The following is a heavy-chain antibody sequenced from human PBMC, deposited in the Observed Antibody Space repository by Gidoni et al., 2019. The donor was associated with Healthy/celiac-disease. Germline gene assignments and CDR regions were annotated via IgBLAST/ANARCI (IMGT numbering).Heavy chain of an antibody. CDR1: GGSFSGYY. CDR2: INHSGST. J-gene: IGHJ5*02. Sequence: QVQLQPWGAGLLNPAKTLSLTCAVYGGSFSGYYWSWIRQPPGKGLEWIGEINHSGSTNYNPSLKSRVTISVDTSKNQFSLKLSSVTAADTAVYYCARNYGGNSEVVWFDAWGQGTLVTVSS. CDR3: ARNYGGNSEVVWFDA. D-gene: IGHD4-17*01. V-gene: IGHV4-34*01.